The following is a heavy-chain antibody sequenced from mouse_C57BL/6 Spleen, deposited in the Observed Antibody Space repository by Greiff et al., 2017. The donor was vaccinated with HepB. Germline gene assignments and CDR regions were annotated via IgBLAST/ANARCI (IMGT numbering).Heavy chain of an antibody. CDR2: ISSGGSYT. D-gene: IGHD1-1*01. V-gene: IGHV5-6*01. Sequence: VQLKESGGDLVKPGGSLKLSCAASGFTFSSYGMSWVRQTPDKRLEWVATISSGGSYTYYPDSVKGRFTISRDNAKNTLYLQMSSLKSEDTAMYYCARRGGYYGTLYYFDYWGQGTTLTVSS. CDR1: GFTFSSYG. J-gene: IGHJ2*01. CDR3: ARRGGYYGTLYYFDY.